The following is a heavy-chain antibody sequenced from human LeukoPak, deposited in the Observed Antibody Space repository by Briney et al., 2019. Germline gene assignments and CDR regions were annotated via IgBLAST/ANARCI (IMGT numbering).Heavy chain of an antibody. V-gene: IGHV3-23*01. CDR3: ANKWASGIDY. J-gene: IGHJ4*02. Sequence: PGGSLRLSCAASGFTFSRYSMNWVRQAPGKGLEWVSTISGSGGSTYYADSVKGRFTISRDNSKNTLYLQVNSLRAEDTAVYYCANKWASGIDYWGQGTLVTVS. CDR2: ISGSGGST. D-gene: IGHD3-10*01. CDR1: GFTFSRYS.